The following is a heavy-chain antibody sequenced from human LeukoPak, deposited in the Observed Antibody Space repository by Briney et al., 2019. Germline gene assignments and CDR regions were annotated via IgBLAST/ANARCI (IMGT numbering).Heavy chain of an antibody. J-gene: IGHJ4*02. Sequence: GGSLRLSCAASGFTFSSYSMNWIRRAPGKGLEWVSSISSSSSYIYYADSVKGRFTISRDNAKNSLYLQMNSLRAEDTAVYYCARGPLGGKRAGYAQYYFDYWGQGTLVTVSS. D-gene: IGHD3-9*01. CDR3: ARGPLGGKRAGYAQYYFDY. V-gene: IGHV3-21*01. CDR2: ISSSSSYI. CDR1: GFTFSSYS.